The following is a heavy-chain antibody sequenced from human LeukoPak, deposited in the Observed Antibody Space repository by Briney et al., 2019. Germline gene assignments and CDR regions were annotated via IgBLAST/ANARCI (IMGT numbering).Heavy chain of an antibody. CDR1: GFTLSSYW. V-gene: IGHV3-23*01. CDR3: AKDGGGIAGSFDY. J-gene: IGHJ4*02. Sequence: PGGSLRLSCAASGFTLSSYWMHWVRQAPGKGLVWVSAISGSGGDTFYTDSLKGRFTISRDNFKNTLYLQMNSLRAEDTAVYYCAKDGGGIAGSFDYWGQGTLVTVSS. D-gene: IGHD1-20*01. CDR2: ISGSGGDT.